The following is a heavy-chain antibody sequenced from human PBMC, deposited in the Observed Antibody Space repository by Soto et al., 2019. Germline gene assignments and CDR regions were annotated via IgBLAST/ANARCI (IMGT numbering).Heavy chain of an antibody. CDR1: NGSISGFY. V-gene: IGHV4-59*12. D-gene: IGHD1-26*01. J-gene: IGHJ4*02. CDR2: IHYSGRT. Sequence: SETLSLTCGVSNGSISGFYWTWIRQPPGKILEWIGYIHYSGRTDYNPSLTSRATMSVDTSKNQFSLNLKSITAADTAVYYCVRVGVGIGNHFDSWGRGTLVTVSS. CDR3: VRVGVGIGNHFDS.